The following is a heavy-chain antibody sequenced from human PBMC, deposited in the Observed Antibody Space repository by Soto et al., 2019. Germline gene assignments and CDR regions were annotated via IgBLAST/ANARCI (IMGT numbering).Heavy chain of an antibody. CDR1: GASISGHF. Sequence: PSETLSLTCTVSGASISGHFWSWIRQPPGQGLEWIAYIYNSGSSYNPSLKSRVTISVDTSKNQLSLKLSSVIAADSAIYYCAINADVWGQGTTVTV. CDR3: AINADV. CDR2: IYNSGS. V-gene: IGHV4-59*08. J-gene: IGHJ6*02.